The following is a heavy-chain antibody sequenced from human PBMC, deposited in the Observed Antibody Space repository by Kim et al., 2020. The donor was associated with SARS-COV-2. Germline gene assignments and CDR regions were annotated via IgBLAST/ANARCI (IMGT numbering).Heavy chain of an antibody. CDR2: IYYSGST. V-gene: IGHV4-59*13. Sequence: SETLSLTCTVSGGSISSYYWGWIRQPPGNGLAWIGYIYYSGSTNYNPTLKSRVTISVDTSKNQFSLKLSSVTAADTAVYYCTEAGRREQQSNYYGMDVWGQGTTVTVSS. J-gene: IGHJ6*02. CDR3: TEAGRREQQSNYYGMDV. CDR1: GGSISSYY. D-gene: IGHD6-13*01.